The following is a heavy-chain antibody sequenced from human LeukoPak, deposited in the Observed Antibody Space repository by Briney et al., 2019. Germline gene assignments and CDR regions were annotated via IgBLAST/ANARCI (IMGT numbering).Heavy chain of an antibody. V-gene: IGHV3-48*01. Sequence: PGGSLRLSCAASGFTFSSYSMNWVRQAPGKGLEWISYILSSSSVIYYAESVKGRFTISRDNAKSSLYLQMNSLRAEDTAVYYCARARPGYDTPPYYFDFWGQGTLVTVSS. CDR2: ILSSSSVI. J-gene: IGHJ4*02. D-gene: IGHD3-16*01. CDR1: GFTFSSYS. CDR3: ARARPGYDTPPYYFDF.